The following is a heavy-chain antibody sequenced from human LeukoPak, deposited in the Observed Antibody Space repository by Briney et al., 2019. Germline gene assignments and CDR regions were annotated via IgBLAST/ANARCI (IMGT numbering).Heavy chain of an antibody. CDR2: MNPNSGNT. D-gene: IGHD3-10*01. CDR3: ARGLYGRIPWFGEPGYMDV. CDR1: GYTFTSYD. J-gene: IGHJ6*03. V-gene: IGHV1-8*01. Sequence: ASVKVSCKASGYTFTSYDINWVRQATGQGLEWMGWMNPNSGNTGYAQKFQGRVTMTRNTSISTAYMELSSLRSEDTAVYYCARGLYGRIPWFGEPGYMDVWGKGTTVTISS.